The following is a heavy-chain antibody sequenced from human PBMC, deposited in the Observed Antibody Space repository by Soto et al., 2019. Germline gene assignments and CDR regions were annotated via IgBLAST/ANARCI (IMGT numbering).Heavy chain of an antibody. D-gene: IGHD1-7*01. CDR3: ARTESGTFDP. J-gene: IGHJ5*02. V-gene: IGHV4-30-2*01. CDR2: IYHSGST. Sequence: LCGGSISSGGYSWSWIRQPPGKGLEWIGYIYHSGSTYYNPSLKSRVTISVDRSKNQFSLKLSSVTAADTAVYYCARTESGTFDPWGQGTLVTVSS. CDR1: GGSISSGGYS.